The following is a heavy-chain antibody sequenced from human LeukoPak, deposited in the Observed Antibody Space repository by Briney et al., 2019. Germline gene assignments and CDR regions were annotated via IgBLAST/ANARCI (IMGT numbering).Heavy chain of an antibody. V-gene: IGHV3-48*03. J-gene: IGHJ1*01. D-gene: IGHD2-2*01. Sequence: GGSLRLSCAASGVTFSSYELTWARQAPGKGLEWVSYISSSGSYRYYADSVKGRFTISRDKSKNTLYLQINSLRAEDTALYYCAKGNDAGYCSSTSCYVYFQHWGQGTLVTVSS. CDR3: AKGNDAGYCSSTSCYVYFQH. CDR2: ISSSGSYR. CDR1: GVTFSSYE.